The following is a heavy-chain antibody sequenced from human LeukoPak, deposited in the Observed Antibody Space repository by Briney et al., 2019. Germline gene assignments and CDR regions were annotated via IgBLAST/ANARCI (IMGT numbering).Heavy chain of an antibody. D-gene: IGHD5-18*01. J-gene: IGHJ4*02. V-gene: IGHV3-21*01. CDR3: AREHTAMAFDY. CDR1: GFTFSSYS. CDR2: ISSSSYI. Sequence: GGSLRLSCAASGFTFSSYSMNWVRQAPGKGLEWVSSISSSSYIYYADSVKGRFTISRDNAKNSLYLQMNSLRAEDTAVYYCAREHTAMAFDYWGQGTLVTVSS.